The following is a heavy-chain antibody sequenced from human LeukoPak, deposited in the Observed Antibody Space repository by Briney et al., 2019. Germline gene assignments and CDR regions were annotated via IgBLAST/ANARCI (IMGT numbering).Heavy chain of an antibody. CDR3: ARDPEYYDFWSGYPVYFDY. J-gene: IGHJ4*02. CDR2: ISSSGSTI. Sequence: PGGSQRLSCAASGFTFSDYYMSWIRQAPGKGLEWVSYISSSGSTIYYADPVKGRFTISRDNAKNSLYLQMNSLRAEDTSVYYCARDPEYYDFWSGYPVYFDYWGQGTLVTVSS. V-gene: IGHV3-11*04. CDR1: GFTFSDYY. D-gene: IGHD3-3*01.